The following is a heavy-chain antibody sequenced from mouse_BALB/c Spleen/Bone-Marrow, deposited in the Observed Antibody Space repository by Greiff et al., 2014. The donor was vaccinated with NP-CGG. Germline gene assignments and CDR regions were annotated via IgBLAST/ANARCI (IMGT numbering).Heavy chain of an antibody. CDR2: IDPGNGDT. D-gene: IGHD6-1*01. J-gene: IGHJ2*01. CDR1: GFNIKDYY. Sequence: VQLQQSGAELVRSGASVKLSCTASGFNIKDYYMHWVKQRPEQGLEWIGWIDPGNGDTEYAPKFQGKATMTADTSSNTAYLQLSSLTSEDTAVYYCNAEHGNYHYFDYCGQGTTLTVSS. CDR3: NAEHGNYHYFDY. V-gene: IGHV14-4*02.